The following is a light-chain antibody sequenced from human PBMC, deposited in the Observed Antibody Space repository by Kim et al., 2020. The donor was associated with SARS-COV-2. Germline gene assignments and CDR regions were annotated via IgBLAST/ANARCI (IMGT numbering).Light chain of an antibody. CDR3: QQYYSTPLT. V-gene: IGKV4-1*01. CDR2: WAS. Sequence: DIVMTQSPDSLAMSLGERATINCKSSQSVLYSSNNKNYLAWYQQKPGQPPKLLIYWASTRESGVPDRFSGSGSGTDFTLTISSLQAEYVAVYYCQQYYSTPLTFGGGTKVDIK. CDR1: QSVLYSSNNKNY. J-gene: IGKJ4*01.